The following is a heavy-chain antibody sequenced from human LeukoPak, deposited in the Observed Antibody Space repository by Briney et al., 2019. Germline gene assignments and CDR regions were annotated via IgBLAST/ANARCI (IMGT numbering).Heavy chain of an antibody. CDR2: IYHSGST. D-gene: IGHD2-21*02. J-gene: IGHJ3*02. CDR1: GGSISSSNW. Sequence: PSETLSLTCAVSGGSISSSNWWSWVRQPPGQGLEWIGEIYHSGSTNYNPSLKSRVTISVDKSKNQFSLKLSSVTAADTAVYYCARRAYCGGDCYRDAFDIWGQGTMVTVSS. CDR3: ARRAYCGGDCYRDAFDI. V-gene: IGHV4-4*02.